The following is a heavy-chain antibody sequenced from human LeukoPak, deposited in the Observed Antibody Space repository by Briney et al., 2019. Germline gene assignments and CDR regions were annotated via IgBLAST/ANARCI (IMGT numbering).Heavy chain of an antibody. CDR1: GDTLNSYA. CDR2: VIPTFDMT. V-gene: IGHV1-69*04. CDR3: ARSKIDYFDSSGYYYIFDY. Sequence: GASVKVSCKASGDTLNSYAISWLRQAPGQGLEWMGRVIPTFDMTNYAQRFQARVTITADKSTSTAYMELRSLRSEDTAVYYCARSKIDYFDSSGYYYIFDYWGQETLVTVSS. J-gene: IGHJ4*02. D-gene: IGHD3-22*01.